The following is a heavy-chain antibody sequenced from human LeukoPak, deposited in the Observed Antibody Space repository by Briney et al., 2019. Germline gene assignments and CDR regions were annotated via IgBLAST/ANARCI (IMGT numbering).Heavy chain of an antibody. Sequence: GGSLRLSCAASGFTFNAFGMNWVRQAPGKGLEWVSYISSSSSTIYYADSVKGRFTISRDNSKNTLYLQMNSLRAEDTAVYYCARGVDYYENSGTIDYWGQGTLVTVSS. V-gene: IGHV3-48*01. CDR2: ISSSSSTI. D-gene: IGHD3-22*01. CDR1: GFTFNAFG. J-gene: IGHJ4*02. CDR3: ARGVDYYENSGTIDY.